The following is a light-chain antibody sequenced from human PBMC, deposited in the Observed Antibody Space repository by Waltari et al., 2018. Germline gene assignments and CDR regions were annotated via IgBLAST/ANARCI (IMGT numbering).Light chain of an antibody. V-gene: IGKV3-15*01. Sequence: EIGMTQSPATLPVSPGETATLSCRASQTVSRNFAWYQHKPGQAPRLLIYGASIRDTGVPARFTGGGSGTEFTLTITSLQSEDFAVYYCQQYHDWPITFGQGTRLEIK. CDR1: QTVSRN. CDR3: QQYHDWPIT. CDR2: GAS. J-gene: IGKJ5*01.